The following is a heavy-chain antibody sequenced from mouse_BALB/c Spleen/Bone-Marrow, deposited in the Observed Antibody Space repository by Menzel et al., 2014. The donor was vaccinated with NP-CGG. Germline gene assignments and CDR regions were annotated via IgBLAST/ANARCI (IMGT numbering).Heavy chain of an antibody. J-gene: IGHJ4*01. V-gene: IGHV1-84*02. CDR1: GYTFTDYY. CDR2: IYPGSGNS. CDR3: ARNWAMDY. D-gene: IGHD4-1*01. Sequence: LVESGPELVKPGASVKISCKASGYTFTDYYINWVKQKPGQGLEWIGWIYPGSGNSKYNGKFKGKATLTVDTSSSTAYVQLSSLTSEDSAVYFCARNWAMDYWGQGTSVTVSS.